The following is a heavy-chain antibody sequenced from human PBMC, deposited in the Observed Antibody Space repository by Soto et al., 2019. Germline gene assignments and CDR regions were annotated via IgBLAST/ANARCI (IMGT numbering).Heavy chain of an antibody. D-gene: IGHD2-2*01. CDR1: GGSISSGGYS. CDR2: IYHSGST. CDR3: ARVAGCSSTSCYSNWFDP. V-gene: IGHV4-30-2*01. Sequence: LCGGSISSGGYSWSWIRQPPGKGLEWIGYIYHSGSTYYNPSLKSRVTISVDRSKNQFSLKLSSVTAADTAVYYCARVAGCSSTSCYSNWFDPWGQGTLVTVSS. J-gene: IGHJ5*02.